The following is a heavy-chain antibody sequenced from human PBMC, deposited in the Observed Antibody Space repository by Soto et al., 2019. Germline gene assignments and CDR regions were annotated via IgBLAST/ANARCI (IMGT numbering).Heavy chain of an antibody. CDR1: GFTFSSYG. J-gene: IGHJ6*02. CDR2: ISYDGSNK. V-gene: IGHV3-30*18. CDR3: AKDLVTMVRGVISYYYYGMDV. Sequence: QTGGSLRLSCAASGFTFSSYGMHWVRQAPGKGLEWVAVISYDGSNKYYADSVKGRFTISRDNSKNTLYLQMNSLRAEDTAVYYCAKDLVTMVRGVISYYYYGMDVWGQGTTVTVSS. D-gene: IGHD3-10*01.